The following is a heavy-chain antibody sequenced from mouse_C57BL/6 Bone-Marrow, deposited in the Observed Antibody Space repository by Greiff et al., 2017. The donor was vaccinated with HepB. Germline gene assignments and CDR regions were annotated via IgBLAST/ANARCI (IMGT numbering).Heavy chain of an antibody. CDR3: ARQYYGSSWYFDV. CDR2: ISNGGGST. V-gene: IGHV5-12*01. CDR1: GFTFSDYY. D-gene: IGHD1-1*01. J-gene: IGHJ1*03. Sequence: EVKLVESGGGLVQPGGSLKLSCAASGFTFSDYYMYWVRQTPEKRLEWVAYISNGGGSTYYPDTVKGRFTLSRDNAKNTLYLQMSRLKSEDTAIYYCARQYYGSSWYFDVWGTGTTVTVSS.